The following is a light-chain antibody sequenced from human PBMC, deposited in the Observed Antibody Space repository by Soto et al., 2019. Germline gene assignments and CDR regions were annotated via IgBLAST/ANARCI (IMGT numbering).Light chain of an antibody. J-gene: IGKJ4*01. Sequence: DIVMTQSPLSLPVTPGEPASISCRSNQSLLHSHGYNYLDWYMQKPGQSPQLLIFLASNRASGVPDRFSGSGSGTEFTLRISRVEAADVGIYYCMQALQVHRPSFGGGTKVEIK. CDR3: MQALQVHRPS. CDR1: QSLLHSHGYNY. V-gene: IGKV2-28*01. CDR2: LAS.